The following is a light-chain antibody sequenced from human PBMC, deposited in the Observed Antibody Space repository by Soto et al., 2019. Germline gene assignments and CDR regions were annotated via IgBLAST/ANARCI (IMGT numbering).Light chain of an antibody. J-gene: IGKJ5*01. CDR2: DTS. CDR3: QQYGTSEII. V-gene: IGKV3-20*01. CDR1: QTLSNSF. Sequence: EIVLTQSPGTLSLSPGERATLSCGASQTLSNSFIAWYQQKPGQAPRLLIYDTSSRATGVPERYSASGSGTDFTLTISRLEPEDFAIFFCQQYGTSEIIFGQGTRLEIK.